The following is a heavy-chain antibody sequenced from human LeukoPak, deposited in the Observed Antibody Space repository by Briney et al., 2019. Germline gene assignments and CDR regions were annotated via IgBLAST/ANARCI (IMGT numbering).Heavy chain of an antibody. CDR2: IYSGGST. J-gene: IGHJ4*02. D-gene: IGHD5-18*01. CDR1: GFTVSSNY. CDR3: AKLNVDTAASSDY. V-gene: IGHV3-66*04. Sequence: GGSLRLSCAASGFTVSSNYMSWVREAPGKELEWVSVIYSGGSTYYADSVKGRFTISRDNSKNTLYLQMNSLRAVDTAVYYCAKLNVDTAASSDYWGQGTLVTVSS.